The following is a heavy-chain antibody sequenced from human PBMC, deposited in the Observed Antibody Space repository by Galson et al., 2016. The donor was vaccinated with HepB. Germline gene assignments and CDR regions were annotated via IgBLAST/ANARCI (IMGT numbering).Heavy chain of an antibody. V-gene: IGHV5-51*01. J-gene: IGHJ3*01. CDR3: AREVVGAALVNDAFDV. D-gene: IGHD2-15*01. Sequence: QSGAEVKKPGESLKISCKGSGYSFTDFWIAWVSQMPGKGLEWMGVIYPGDSAVRYSPSFQGQVTIPADKTVTTTYLQWNSLEASDSAMYSCAREVVGAALVNDAFDVWGQGTTVTVSS. CDR2: IYPGDSAV. CDR1: GYSFTDFW.